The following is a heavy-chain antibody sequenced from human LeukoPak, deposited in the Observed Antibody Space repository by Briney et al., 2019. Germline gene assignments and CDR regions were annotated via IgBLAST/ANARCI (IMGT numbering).Heavy chain of an antibody. J-gene: IGHJ4*02. CDR3: ARGIAYFDY. CDR1: GYTFTNYG. Sequence: ASVKVSCKASGYTFTNYGFTWVRQAPGQGLEWMGWISVSHGNTIYAQKLQGRVTMTTDISTSTAYMELRSLRSDDTAVYYCARGIAYFDYWGQGTLVTVSS. D-gene: IGHD6-13*01. V-gene: IGHV1-18*01. CDR2: ISVSHGNT.